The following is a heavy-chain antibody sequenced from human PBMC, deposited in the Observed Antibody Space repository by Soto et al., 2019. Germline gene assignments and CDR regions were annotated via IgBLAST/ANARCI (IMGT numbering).Heavy chain of an antibody. D-gene: IGHD3-10*01. J-gene: IGHJ5*02. CDR2: INAANGYP. CDR3: ARSSSGGNWFDP. Sequence: QVQLLQSGAEVKKPGASVKVSCKASGYSFTTSAIHWVRQAPGQRFEWMGWINAANGYPKYSQKLQGRITITSDTSASTAYRELNSLTSEDTAVYYCARSSSGGNWFDPWGQGTLVTVSS. CDR1: GYSFTTSA. V-gene: IGHV1-3*01.